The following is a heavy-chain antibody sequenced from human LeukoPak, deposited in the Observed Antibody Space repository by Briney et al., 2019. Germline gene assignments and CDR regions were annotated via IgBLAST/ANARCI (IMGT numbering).Heavy chain of an antibody. CDR2: INPNSGGT. D-gene: IGHD2-2*01. CDR1: GYTFTGYY. J-gene: IGHJ4*02. V-gene: IGHV1-2*02. CDR3: ASGLEWGDIVVVPAATPLDY. Sequence: ASVKVSCKASGYTFTGYYMHWVRQAPGQGLEWMGWINPNSGGTNYAQKFQGRVTMTRDTSISTAYMELSRLRSDDTAVYYCASGLEWGDIVVVPAATPLDYWGQGTLVTVSS.